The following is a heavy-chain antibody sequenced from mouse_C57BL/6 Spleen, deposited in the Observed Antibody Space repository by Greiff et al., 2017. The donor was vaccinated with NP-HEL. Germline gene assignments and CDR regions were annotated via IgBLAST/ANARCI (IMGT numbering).Heavy chain of an antibody. J-gene: IGHJ3*01. D-gene: IGHD3-1*01. CDR1: GFTFSSYA. CDR2: ISDGGSYT. Sequence: EVQRVESGGGLVKPGGSLKLSCAASGFTFSSYAMSWVRQTPEKRLEWVATISDGGSYTYYPDNVKGRFTISRDNAKNNLYLQMSHLKSEDTAMYYCARGSGAYWGQGTLVTVSA. CDR3: ARGSGAY. V-gene: IGHV5-4*01.